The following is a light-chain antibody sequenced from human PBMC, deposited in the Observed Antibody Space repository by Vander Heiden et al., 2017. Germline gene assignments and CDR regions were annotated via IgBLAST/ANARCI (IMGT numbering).Light chain of an antibody. CDR2: RKN. J-gene: IGLJ2*01. CDR3: AGWVDRLNGFSV. V-gene: IGLV1-44*01. CDR1: SCNIGSNY. Sequence: QSVLTQPPSASGTPGQRVTVSWSGSSCNIGSNYGNGYQPLPGTGQQLRSWRKNQSPSGVPYRFSCSNAGTSAQLAISGLQSEDGADYDGAGWVDRLNGFSVFGRGTKVTVL.